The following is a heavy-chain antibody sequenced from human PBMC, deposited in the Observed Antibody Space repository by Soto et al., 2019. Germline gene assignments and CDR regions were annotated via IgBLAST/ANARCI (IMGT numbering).Heavy chain of an antibody. V-gene: IGHV1-18*01. CDR1: GYTFTDYG. J-gene: IGHJ4*02. CDR2: ISTYKGNT. CDR3: ATRPTAFDY. Sequence: QVQLVQSGPEVKKPGASVKVSCKTSGYTFTDYGISWVRQAPGQGLEWMGWISTYKGNTNYAQKFQGRVTMTTDTSTSTAYLELRTLRSGDTAVYYCATRPTAFDYWGQGTLVTVSS. D-gene: IGHD6-6*01.